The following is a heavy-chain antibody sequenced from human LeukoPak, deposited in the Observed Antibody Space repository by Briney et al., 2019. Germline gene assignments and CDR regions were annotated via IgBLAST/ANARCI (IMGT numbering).Heavy chain of an antibody. V-gene: IGHV3-23*01. CDR2: ISGSGGST. J-gene: IGHJ4*02. Sequence: GGSLRLSCAASGFTFSSYGMSWVRQAPGKGLEWGSAISGSGGSTWYADSVKGRFTISRDNSKNTLYLQLNSLRAEDTAVYYCAASQDVGAYYFDYWGQGTLVTVSS. CDR1: GFTFSSYG. CDR3: AASQDVGAYYFDY. D-gene: IGHD3-16*01.